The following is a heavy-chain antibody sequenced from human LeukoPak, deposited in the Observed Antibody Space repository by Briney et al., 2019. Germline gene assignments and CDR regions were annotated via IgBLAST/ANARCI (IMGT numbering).Heavy chain of an antibody. CDR2: IKQDGSEK. J-gene: IGHJ4*02. V-gene: IGHV3-7*01. D-gene: IGHD3/OR15-3a*01. Sequence: PGGSLRLSCAASGFTLSSYWMSWVRQAPGKGLEWVANIKQDGSEKYYVDSVKGRFTISTDNAQNSLYLQMSSLRAEATAVYYCASGPFDYWGQGTLVTVSS. CDR1: GFTLSSYW. CDR3: ASGPFDY.